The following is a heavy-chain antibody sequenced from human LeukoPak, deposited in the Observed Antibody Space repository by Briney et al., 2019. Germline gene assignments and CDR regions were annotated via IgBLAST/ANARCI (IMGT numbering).Heavy chain of an antibody. V-gene: IGHV3-33*01. D-gene: IGHD6-19*01. CDR3: ARDFFDSSGHYYDAY. Sequence: GGSLRLSCAASGFTFSSYGMHWVRQAPGKGLEWVAVIWYDGSNKYYADSVKGRFTISRDNSKNTLYLQMNSLRAEDTAVYYCARDFFDSSGHYYDAYWGQGTLVTVSS. CDR2: IWYDGSNK. CDR1: GFTFSSYG. J-gene: IGHJ4*02.